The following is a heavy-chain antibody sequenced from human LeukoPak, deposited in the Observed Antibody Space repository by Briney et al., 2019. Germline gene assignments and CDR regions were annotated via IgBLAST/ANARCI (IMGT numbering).Heavy chain of an antibody. V-gene: IGHV3-23*01. CDR3: ATLGGYMIEVPGAFDI. CDR2: ISGSGGST. D-gene: IGHD3-22*01. Sequence: PGGSLRLSCAASGFTFSSYAMSWVRQAPGKGLEWVSAISGSGGSTYYADSVKGRFTISRDNSKNTLYLQMNSLRAEDTAVYYCATLGGYMIEVPGAFDIWGQGTMVTVSS. J-gene: IGHJ3*02. CDR1: GFTFSSYA.